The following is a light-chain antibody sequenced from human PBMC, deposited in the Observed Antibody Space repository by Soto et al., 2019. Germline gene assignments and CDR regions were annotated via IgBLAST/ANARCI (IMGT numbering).Light chain of an antibody. CDR3: QQFNTSPWT. Sequence: DIQMTQSPSALSASVGDRATITCRASQSISSWLAWYQQKPGKAPKLLIYDASTLQSGVPSRYSGSGSGTEFTLTISNLQPDDFATYYCQQFNTSPWTFGQGTKVDIK. CDR1: QSISSW. J-gene: IGKJ1*01. V-gene: IGKV1-5*01. CDR2: DAS.